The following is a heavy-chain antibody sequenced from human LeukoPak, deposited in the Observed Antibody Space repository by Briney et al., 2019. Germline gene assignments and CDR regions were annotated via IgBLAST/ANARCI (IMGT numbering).Heavy chain of an antibody. J-gene: IGHJ4*02. V-gene: IGHV3-48*03. CDR2: ISSSAGTI. Sequence: GGSLRLSCAASGFSFISYEMNWVRQAPGKGLEWVSYISSSAGTIYYADSVKGRFTISRDNAKNSPYLQMNSLRAEDTAVYYCARDGKSGNFDYWGQGTLVTVSS. CDR1: GFSFISYE. D-gene: IGHD3-10*01. CDR3: ARDGKSGNFDY.